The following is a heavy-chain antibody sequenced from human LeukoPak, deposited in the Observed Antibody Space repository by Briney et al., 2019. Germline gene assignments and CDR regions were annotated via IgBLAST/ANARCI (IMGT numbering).Heavy chain of an antibody. D-gene: IGHD3-22*01. CDR3: AKEGRITMTYFDY. V-gene: IGHV3-23*01. CDR2: ISGSGGST. CDR1: GFTFSSYS. J-gene: IGHJ4*02. Sequence: GSLRLSCAASGFTFSSYSMNWVRQAPGKGLEWVSTISGSGGSTYYADSVKGRFTISRDNSKNTLYLQMNSLRAEDTAVYYCAKEGRITMTYFDYWGQGTLVTVSS.